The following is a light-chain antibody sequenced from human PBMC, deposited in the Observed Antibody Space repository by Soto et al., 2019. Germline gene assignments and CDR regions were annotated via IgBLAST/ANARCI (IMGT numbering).Light chain of an antibody. Sequence: IVLTQSPATLSLSPGERATLSCRASQSVSSYLAWYQQKPGQAPRLLIYDASNRVTGIPARFSGSGSGPDFTLTISSLEPEDVAVYYCLQRSNWQYTFGQGTKVEIK. CDR3: LQRSNWQYT. J-gene: IGKJ2*01. V-gene: IGKV3-11*01. CDR2: DAS. CDR1: QSVSSY.